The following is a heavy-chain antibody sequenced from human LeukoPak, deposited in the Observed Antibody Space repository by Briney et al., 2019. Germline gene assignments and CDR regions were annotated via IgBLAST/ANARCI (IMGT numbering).Heavy chain of an antibody. Sequence: PGGSLRLSCAASGFTFSGYNMNWVRQAPGKGLEWVSSISSSNNYIYYADSVKGRFTISRDNAKNSVFLQMNSLRAEDTAVYYCARDSPPKCFVYWGQGTLVTGSS. D-gene: IGHD3-10*02. J-gene: IGHJ4*02. CDR3: ARDSPPKCFVY. CDR1: GFTFSGYN. V-gene: IGHV3-21*01. CDR2: ISSSNNYI.